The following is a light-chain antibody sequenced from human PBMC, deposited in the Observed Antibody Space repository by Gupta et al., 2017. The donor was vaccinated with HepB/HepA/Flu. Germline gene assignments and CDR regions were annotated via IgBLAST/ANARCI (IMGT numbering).Light chain of an antibody. CDR2: GAS. Sequence: EIVLTQSPGTLSLSPGERATLSCRASQSVSSNYLAWYQQKPGQAPRLLIYGASSRATGIPDRFSGSGSGTDFTLTISRLEPEDFAVYYCQQGGSLPLTFGGGTKVEIK. CDR3: QQGGSLPLT. J-gene: IGKJ4*01. CDR1: QSVSSNY. V-gene: IGKV3-20*01.